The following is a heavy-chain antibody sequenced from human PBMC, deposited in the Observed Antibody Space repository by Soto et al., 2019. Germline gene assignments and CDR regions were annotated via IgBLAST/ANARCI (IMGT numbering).Heavy chain of an antibody. CDR1: GFTFSSYW. CDR3: ARAPSPRWFARSGYYYGMDV. V-gene: IGHV3-74*01. D-gene: IGHD3-10*01. CDR2: INSDGSST. J-gene: IGHJ6*02. Sequence: GGSLRLSCTASGFTFSSYWMHWVRQAPGKGLVWVSRINSDGSSTSYADSVKGRFTISRDNAKNTLYLQMNSLRAEDTAVYYCARAPSPRWFARSGYYYGMDVWGQGTTVTVSS.